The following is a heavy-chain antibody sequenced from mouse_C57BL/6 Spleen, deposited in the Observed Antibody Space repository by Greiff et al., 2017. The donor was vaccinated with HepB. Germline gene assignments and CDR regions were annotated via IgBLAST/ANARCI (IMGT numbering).Heavy chain of an antibody. J-gene: IGHJ4*01. CDR1: GYSFTGYY. V-gene: IGHV1-42*01. D-gene: IGHD1-1*01. Sequence: VHVKQSGPELVKPGASVKISCKASGYSFTGYYMNWVKQSPEKSLEWIGEINPSTGGTTYNQKFKAKATLTVDKSSSTAYMQLKSLTSEDSAVYYCARARAVDAMDYWGQGTSVTVSS. CDR3: ARARAVDAMDY. CDR2: INPSTGGT.